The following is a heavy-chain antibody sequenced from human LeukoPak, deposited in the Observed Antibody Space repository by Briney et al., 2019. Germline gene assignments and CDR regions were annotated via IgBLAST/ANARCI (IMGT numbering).Heavy chain of an antibody. CDR3: ARGPSTYYDSSGYYH. Sequence: KPSETLSLTCTVSGGSTSSYYWSWIRQPPGKGLEWIGYIYYSGSTNYNPSLKSRVTISVDTSKNQFSLKLSSVTAADTAVYYCARGPSTYYDSSGYYHWGQGTLVTVSS. CDR2: IYYSGST. CDR1: GGSTSSYY. V-gene: IGHV4-59*01. D-gene: IGHD3-22*01. J-gene: IGHJ4*02.